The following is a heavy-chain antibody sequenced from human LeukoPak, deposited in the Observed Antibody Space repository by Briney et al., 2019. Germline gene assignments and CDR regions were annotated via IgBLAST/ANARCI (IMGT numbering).Heavy chain of an antibody. CDR3: ASWGEGALDN. J-gene: IGHJ4*02. CDR2: ISTSSSYI. Sequence: PGGSLRLSCAASGFTFSSYSMTWVRQAPGKGLEWVSSISTSSSYIYYADSVKGRFTISRDNAKKSLYLQMNSLRVEDTGVYYCASWGEGALDNWGQGTLVTVSS. D-gene: IGHD1-26*01. CDR1: GFTFSSYS. V-gene: IGHV3-21*01.